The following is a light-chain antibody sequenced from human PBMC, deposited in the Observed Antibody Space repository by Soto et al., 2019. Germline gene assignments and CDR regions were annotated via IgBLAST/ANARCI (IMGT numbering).Light chain of an antibody. J-gene: IGLJ1*01. Sequence: SVLTQPASVSGSPGQSITISCTGTSSDVGGYNYVSWYQQHPGKAPKLMIYEVSNRPSGVSNRFSGSKSGNTASLTISGLQAEDEADYYCSSYTSSSKGVFGTGTKVT. V-gene: IGLV2-14*01. CDR3: SSYTSSSKGV. CDR1: SSDVGGYNY. CDR2: EVS.